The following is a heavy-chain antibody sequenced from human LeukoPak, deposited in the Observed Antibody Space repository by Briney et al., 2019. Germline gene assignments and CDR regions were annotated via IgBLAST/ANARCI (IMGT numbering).Heavy chain of an antibody. Sequence: LRLSCAASGFTFSDYYMSWIRQPPGKGLEWIGSIYHSGITYYNPSLKSRVTISVETSKNQFSLKLSSVTAADTAVYYFARARILTCYYIYYMDVWGKGTTVTISS. CDR2: IYHSGIT. J-gene: IGHJ6*03. CDR1: GFTFSDYY. D-gene: IGHD3-9*01. CDR3: ARARILTCYYIYYMDV. V-gene: IGHV4-38-2*01.